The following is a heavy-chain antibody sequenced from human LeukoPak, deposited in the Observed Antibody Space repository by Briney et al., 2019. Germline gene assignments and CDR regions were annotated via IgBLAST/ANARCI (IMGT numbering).Heavy chain of an antibody. J-gene: IGHJ4*02. CDR1: GGSIRSYY. V-gene: IGHV4-4*07. CDR3: ARDSYGSGSYYPYYFDY. CDR2: IYSSGNT. Sequence: SETLSLTCTVSGGSIRSYYWNWTRQPAGEGLEWIGRIYSSGNTNYNPSLKSRVTISVDKSRNQFSLKLTSVTAADTAVYYCARDSYGSGSYYPYYFDYWGQGTLVTVSS. D-gene: IGHD3-10*01.